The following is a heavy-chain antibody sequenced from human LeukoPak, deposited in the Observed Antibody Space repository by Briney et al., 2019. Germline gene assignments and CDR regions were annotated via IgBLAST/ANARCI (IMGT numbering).Heavy chain of an antibody. Sequence: GGSLRLSCAASGFTFSSYEMNWVRQAPGKGLEWVSYISSSGSTIYYADSVKGRFTISRDNAKNSLYLQMNSLRAEDTAVYYCAKDSIAESDGYNFFFDYWGQGTLVTVSS. CDR1: GFTFSSYE. CDR3: AKDSIAESDGYNFFFDY. CDR2: ISSSGSTI. V-gene: IGHV3-48*03. D-gene: IGHD5-24*01. J-gene: IGHJ4*02.